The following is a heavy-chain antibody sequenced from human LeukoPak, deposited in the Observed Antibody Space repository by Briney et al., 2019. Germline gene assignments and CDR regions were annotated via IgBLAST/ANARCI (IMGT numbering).Heavy chain of an antibody. D-gene: IGHD4-11*01. CDR2: IYTSGST. J-gene: IGHJ5*02. CDR3: ARDNYSILYNWFDP. Sequence: PAETLSLTCTVSGGSISSYYWSWTRQPAGKGLEWIGRIYTSGSTNYNPSLKSRVTMSVDTSKNQFSLKLSSVTAADTAVYYCARDNYSILYNWFDPGGQGTLVTVSS. V-gene: IGHV4-4*07. CDR1: GGSISSYY.